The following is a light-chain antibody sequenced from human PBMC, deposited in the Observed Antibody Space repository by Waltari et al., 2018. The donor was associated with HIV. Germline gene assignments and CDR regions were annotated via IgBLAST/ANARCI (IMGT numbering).Light chain of an antibody. CDR3: TSYISSAIPV. Sequence: QSALTQPASVSGSPAPSITLSCTATDPDHSHVSWYQHPTGEAPHLILYEVVNRPSGVSNRFSGSRSGNTASLTISGLLAEDEADYFCTSYISSAIPVFGGGTKVTVL. CDR1: DPDHSH. J-gene: IGLJ2*01. CDR2: EVV. V-gene: IGLV2-14*01.